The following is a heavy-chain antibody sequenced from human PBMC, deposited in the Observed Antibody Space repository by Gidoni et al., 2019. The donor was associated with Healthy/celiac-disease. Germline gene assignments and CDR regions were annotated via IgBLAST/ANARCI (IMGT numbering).Heavy chain of an antibody. V-gene: IGHV4-31*03. CDR2: IYYSGST. CDR3: ASERNYAVGGGNWFDP. CDR1: GGSISSGGYY. Sequence: QVQLQESGPGLVKPSQTLSLTCTVSGGSISSGGYYWSWIRPHPGKGLEWIGYIYYSGSTYYNPSLKSRVTISVDTSKNQCSRKLSSVTAADTAVYYCASERNYAVGGGNWFDPWGQGTLVTVSS. D-gene: IGHD1-7*01. J-gene: IGHJ5*02.